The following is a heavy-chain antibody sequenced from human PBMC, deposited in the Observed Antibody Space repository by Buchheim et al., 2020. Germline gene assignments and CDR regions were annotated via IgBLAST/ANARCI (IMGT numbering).Heavy chain of an antibody. Sequence: QVQLVESGGGVVQPGRSLRLSCAASGFTFSSYGMHWVRQAPGKGLEWVAVISYDGSNKYYADSVKGRFTISRDNSKNTLYLQMNSLRAEDTAVYYCAKDPRGYYYDSSGYYRDKDYYYGMDVWGQGTT. V-gene: IGHV3-30*18. D-gene: IGHD3-22*01. CDR3: AKDPRGYYYDSSGYYRDKDYYYGMDV. CDR2: ISYDGSNK. J-gene: IGHJ6*02. CDR1: GFTFSSYG.